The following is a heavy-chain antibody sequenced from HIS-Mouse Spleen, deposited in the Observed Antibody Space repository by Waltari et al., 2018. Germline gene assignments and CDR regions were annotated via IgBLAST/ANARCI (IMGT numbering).Heavy chain of an antibody. V-gene: IGHV4-39*07. D-gene: IGHD6-13*01. Sequence: QLQLQESGPGLVKPSETLSLTCTVSGGSISSSSYYWGWIRQPPGKGLEWIGCIYYSGSTYYNPSLKSRVTISVDTSKNQFSRKLSSVTAADTAVYYCAREIPYSSSWYDWYFDLWGRGTLVTVSS. CDR3: AREIPYSSSWYDWYFDL. J-gene: IGHJ2*01. CDR2: IYYSGST. CDR1: GGSISSSSYY.